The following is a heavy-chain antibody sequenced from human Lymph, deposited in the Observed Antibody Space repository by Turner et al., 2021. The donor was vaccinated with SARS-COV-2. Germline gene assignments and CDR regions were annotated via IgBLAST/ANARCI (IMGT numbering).Heavy chain of an antibody. CDR3: ARLPIARGYSGYDFYYFDY. Sequence: EVQLVQSGAEVKKPGESLKISCKGSGYSFPTCWIGWVRQMPGKGLEWMGIIYPGDSDTRYSPSFQGQVTISADKSISTAYLQWSSLKASDTAMYYCARLPIARGYSGYDFYYFDYWGQGTLVTVSS. D-gene: IGHD5-12*01. V-gene: IGHV5-51*01. J-gene: IGHJ4*02. CDR2: IYPGDSDT. CDR1: GYSFPTCW.